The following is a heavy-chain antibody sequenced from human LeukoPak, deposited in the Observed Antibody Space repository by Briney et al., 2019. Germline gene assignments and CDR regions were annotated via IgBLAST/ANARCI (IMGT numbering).Heavy chain of an antibody. CDR2: IYSGGST. CDR1: GFTVSSNY. CDR3: AREPSRWETYFDY. Sequence: GGSLRLSCAASGFTVSSNYMSWVRQAPGKGLEWVSVIYSGGSTYYADSVKGRFTISRDNAKNSLYLQMNSLRAEDTAVYYCAREPSRWETYFDYWGQGTLVTVSS. D-gene: IGHD1-26*01. J-gene: IGHJ4*02. V-gene: IGHV3-53*01.